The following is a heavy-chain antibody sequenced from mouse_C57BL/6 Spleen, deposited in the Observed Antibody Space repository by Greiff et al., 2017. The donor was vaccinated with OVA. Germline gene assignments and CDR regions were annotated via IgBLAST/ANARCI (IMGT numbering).Heavy chain of an antibody. V-gene: IGHV1-82*01. CDR3: EGGTAQATSWYFDV. J-gene: IGHJ1*03. CDR1: GYAFSSSW. Sequence: QVQLQQSGPELVKPGASVKISCKASGYAFSSSWMNWVKQRPGKGLEWIGRIYPGDGDTNYNGKFKGKATLTADKSSSTAYMQLSSLTSEDSAVYFCEGGTAQATSWYFDVWGTGTTVTVSS. D-gene: IGHD3-2*02. CDR2: IYPGDGDT.